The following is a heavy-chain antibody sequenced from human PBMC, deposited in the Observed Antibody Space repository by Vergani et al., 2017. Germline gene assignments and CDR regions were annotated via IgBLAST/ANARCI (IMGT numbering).Heavy chain of an antibody. Sequence: QVQLVESGGGVVQPGRSLRLSCAASGFTFSSYGMHWVRQAPGKGLEWVAVISYDGSNKYYADSVKGRFTISRDNSKNTLYLQMNSLRAEDTAVYYCAKPRCSSTSCYTSWFDPWGQGTLVTVSS. D-gene: IGHD2-2*02. CDR2: ISYDGSNK. CDR3: AKPRCSSTSCYTSWFDP. J-gene: IGHJ5*02. CDR1: GFTFSSYG. V-gene: IGHV3-30*18.